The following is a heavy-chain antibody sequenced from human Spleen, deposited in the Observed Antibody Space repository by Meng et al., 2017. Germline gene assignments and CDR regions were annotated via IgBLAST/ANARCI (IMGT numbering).Heavy chain of an antibody. CDR3: ARDEIDLAYCGGDCYSG. V-gene: IGHV4-38-2*02. D-gene: IGHD2-21*02. Sequence: SETLSLTCAVSGYSISSGYYWGWIRQPPGKGLEWIGSIYHSGSTYYNPSLKSRVTISVDTSKNQFSLKLRSVTAADTAVYYYARDEIDLAYCGGDCYSGWGQGTLVTVSS. J-gene: IGHJ4*02. CDR1: GYSISSGYY. CDR2: IYHSGST.